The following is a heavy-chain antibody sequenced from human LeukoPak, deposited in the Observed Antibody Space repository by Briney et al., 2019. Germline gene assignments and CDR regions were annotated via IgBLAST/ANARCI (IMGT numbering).Heavy chain of an antibody. Sequence: SETLSLTCAVYGGSFSGYYWSWIRQPPGKGLEWIGEINHSGSTNYNPSLKSRVTISVDTSKNQFSLKLSSVTAADTAVYYCARGRPNYYDSSGYYGYWGQETLVTVSS. CDR2: INHSGST. CDR3: ARGRPNYYDSSGYYGY. V-gene: IGHV4-34*01. D-gene: IGHD3-22*01. CDR1: GGSFSGYY. J-gene: IGHJ4*02.